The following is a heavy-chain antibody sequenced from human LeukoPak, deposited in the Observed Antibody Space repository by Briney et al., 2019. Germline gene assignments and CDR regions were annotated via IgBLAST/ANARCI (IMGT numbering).Heavy chain of an antibody. J-gene: IGHJ4*02. Sequence: HPGGSLRLSCAASGFIFSKFGIHWVRQTPNKGLESVAVISSDGSEAYYANSVKGRFTISRDNSKNTLYLQMNSLRPEDSALYYCVRDGGGGYNQIDYWGQVTLVAVSS. CDR2: ISSDGSEA. CDR3: VRDGGGGYNQIDY. CDR1: GFIFSKFG. V-gene: IGHV3-30-3*01. D-gene: IGHD5-24*01.